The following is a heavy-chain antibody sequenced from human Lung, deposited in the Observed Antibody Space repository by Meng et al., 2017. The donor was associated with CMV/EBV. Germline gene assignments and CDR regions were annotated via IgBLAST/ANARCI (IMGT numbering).Heavy chain of an antibody. D-gene: IGHD2-2*01. V-gene: IGHV4-31*02. CDR1: DGSSDSCTYF. Sequence: GSDGSSDSCTYFWRWIRQHPGKGLEYIGYIYYGGSTYYSPSLQRRATISVDTSKEQFSLKLNSGTGADTAVYYCAAQRFVPTAPFDYWVQGALVTVSS. CDR2: IYYGGST. CDR3: AAQRFVPTAPFDY. J-gene: IGHJ4*02.